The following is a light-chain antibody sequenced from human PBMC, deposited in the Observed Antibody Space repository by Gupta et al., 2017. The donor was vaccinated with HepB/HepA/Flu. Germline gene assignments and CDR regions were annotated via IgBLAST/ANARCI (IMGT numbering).Light chain of an antibody. CDR2: YDR. J-gene: IGLJ2*01. Sequence: SYVLTQPPSVSVAPGETARITCGGNNIGTKTVHWYQQKPGQSPVLVISYDRDWPSGIPEQFSGSNSGNTATLTTTRVAAGDEADYYCQVWDSDSDHVVFGGGTKLTVL. CDR1: NIGTKT. V-gene: IGLV3-21*04. CDR3: QVWDSDSDHVV.